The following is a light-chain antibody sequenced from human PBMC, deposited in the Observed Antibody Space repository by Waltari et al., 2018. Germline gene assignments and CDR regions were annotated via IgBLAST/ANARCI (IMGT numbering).Light chain of an antibody. Sequence: QSALTQPASVSVSPAQSITISCTGTSSHVGGYNYLLFAQQHPGKDPKLMIYDVSNWPSGFSNRFSGSKSGNTASLTISGLQAEDEADYYCSSYTSSSTPPWVFGGGTKLTVL. CDR1: SSHVGGYNY. CDR3: SSYTSSSTPPWV. V-gene: IGLV2-14*03. CDR2: DVS. J-gene: IGLJ3*02.